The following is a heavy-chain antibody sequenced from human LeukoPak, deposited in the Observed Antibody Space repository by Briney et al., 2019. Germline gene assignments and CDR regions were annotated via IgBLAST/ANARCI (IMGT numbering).Heavy chain of an antibody. V-gene: IGHV3-48*02. Sequence: GGSLRLSCAASGFXFSSYSINWVRQAPGKGLEWISYISSVSSTISYAESVKGRFIISRDDAKNSLYLQMNSLRDEDTAVYYCARDDGWAFDYWGQGTLVTVSS. CDR3: ARDDGWAFDY. CDR1: GFXFSSYS. D-gene: IGHD5-24*01. J-gene: IGHJ4*02. CDR2: ISSVSSTI.